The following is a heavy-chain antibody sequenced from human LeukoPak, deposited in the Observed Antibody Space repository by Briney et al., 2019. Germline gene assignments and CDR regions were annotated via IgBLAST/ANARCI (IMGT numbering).Heavy chain of an antibody. D-gene: IGHD3-16*02. CDR3: ARDRYTINWFDP. V-gene: IGHV4-34*01. CDR2: INHSGST. CDR1: GGSFSGYY. Sequence: SETLSLTCAVYGGSFSGYYWSWIRQPPGKGLEWIGEINHSGSTNYNPSLKSRVTMSVDTSKNQFSLRLSSVTAADTAVYYCARDRYTINWFDPWGQGTLVTVSS. J-gene: IGHJ5*02.